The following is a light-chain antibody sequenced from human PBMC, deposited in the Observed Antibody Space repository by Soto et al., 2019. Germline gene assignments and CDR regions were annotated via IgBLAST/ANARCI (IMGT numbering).Light chain of an antibody. J-gene: IGKJ4*01. Sequence: DIQMTQSPSSLSASVGGRVTITCRASQDIASRLAWFQQKPGEAPKSLIYAASNLQSGVPSKFSASGSGTDFTLTISSLQPEDFATYYCQQANSFPLTFGGGTKVDIK. CDR1: QDIASR. V-gene: IGKV1-16*02. CDR2: AAS. CDR3: QQANSFPLT.